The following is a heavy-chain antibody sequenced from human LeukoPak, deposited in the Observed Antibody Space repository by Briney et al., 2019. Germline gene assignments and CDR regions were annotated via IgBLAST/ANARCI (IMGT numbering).Heavy chain of an antibody. CDR2: MYYSGST. V-gene: IGHV4-39*07. D-gene: IGHD6-19*01. CDR3: ARDGYSSGWYAWFDP. J-gene: IGHJ5*02. Sequence: SETLSLTCTVSGGSVTSSSYYWGWIRQPPGKGLEWIGSMYYSGSTYYNPSLKSRVTTSVDTSKNQFSLKLSSVTAADTAVYYCARDGYSSGWYAWFDPWGQGTLVTVSS. CDR1: GGSVTSSSYY.